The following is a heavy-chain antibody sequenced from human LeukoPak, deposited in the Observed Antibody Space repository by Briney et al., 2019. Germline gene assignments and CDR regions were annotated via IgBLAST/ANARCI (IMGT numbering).Heavy chain of an antibody. Sequence: GGSLRLSCAASGFTFSSYAMHWVRQAPGKGLEWVAVISYDGSNKYYADSVKGRFTISRDNSKNTLYLQMNSLRAEDTAVYYCASLSGPAAPFDYWGQGTLVTVSS. CDR2: ISYDGSNK. D-gene: IGHD2-2*01. J-gene: IGHJ4*02. V-gene: IGHV3-30*04. CDR3: ASLSGPAAPFDY. CDR1: GFTFSSYA.